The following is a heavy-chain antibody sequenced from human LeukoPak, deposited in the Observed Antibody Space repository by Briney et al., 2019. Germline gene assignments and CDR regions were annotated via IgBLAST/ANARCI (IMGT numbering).Heavy chain of an antibody. CDR2: IYSGDST. CDR3: ARSPYWATMVQYMDV. J-gene: IGHJ6*03. Sequence: GGSLRLSCAASGLSVSTNSMSWVRQAPGKGLEWVSVIYSGDSTYYGDSVKGRFTISRDNAKNSLYLQMNSLRAEDTAVYYCARSPYWATMVQYMDVWGKGTTVTISS. CDR1: GLSVSTNS. V-gene: IGHV3-66*01. D-gene: IGHD3-10*01.